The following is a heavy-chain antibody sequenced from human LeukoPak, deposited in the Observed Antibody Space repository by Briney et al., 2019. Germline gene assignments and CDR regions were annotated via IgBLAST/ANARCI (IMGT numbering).Heavy chain of an antibody. J-gene: IGHJ3*02. D-gene: IGHD5-18*01. CDR1: GFTVSSNY. CDR2: ISGSGSKT. V-gene: IGHV3-23*01. Sequence: PGGSLRLSCAASGFTVSSNYMSWVRQAPGKGLEWVSAISGSGSKTFYADSVKGRFTISRDNPKNTLYLQMNSLRPEDTAVYYCVKEPRGYSFSFDIWGQGTMVTVSS. CDR3: VKEPRGYSFSFDI.